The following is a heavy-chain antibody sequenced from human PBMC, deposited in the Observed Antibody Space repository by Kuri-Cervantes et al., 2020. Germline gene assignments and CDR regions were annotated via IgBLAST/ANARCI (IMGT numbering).Heavy chain of an antibody. D-gene: IGHD2-15*01. J-gene: IGHJ4*02. CDR2: IKPDGSEK. CDR1: GFTFSNSD. Sequence: GESLKISCAASGFTFSNSDMNWVRQAPGKGLEWVANIKPDGSEKYYVDSVKGRFTITRDNDKNSVYLQMNNLRAEDTAVYYCASAVLGGQGTLVTVSS. V-gene: IGHV3-7*01. CDR3: ASAVL.